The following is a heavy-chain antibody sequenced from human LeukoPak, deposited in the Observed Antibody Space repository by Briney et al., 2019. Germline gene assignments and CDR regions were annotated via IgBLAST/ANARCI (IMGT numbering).Heavy chain of an antibody. CDR2: IKQDGSEK. Sequence: GGSLRLSCAASGFTFSSYSMNWVRQAPGKGLEWVANIKQDGSEKYYVDSVKGRFTISRDNAKNSLYLQMNSLRAEDTAVYYCARAIPGDGWGQGTLVTVSS. CDR1: GFTFSSYS. D-gene: IGHD2-21*01. CDR3: ARAIPGDG. J-gene: IGHJ4*02. V-gene: IGHV3-7*01.